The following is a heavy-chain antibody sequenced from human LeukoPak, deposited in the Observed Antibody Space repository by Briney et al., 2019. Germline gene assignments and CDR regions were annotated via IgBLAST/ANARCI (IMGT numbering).Heavy chain of an antibody. D-gene: IGHD5-18*01. CDR2: ISSSSSYI. Sequence: GGSLRLSCAASGFTFSSYSMNWVRQAPGKGLEWVSSISSSSSYIYYADSVKGGFTISRDDSQNTLSLQMNSLNTEDTAVYYCIADSDPSTYGYWGRDRDYWGQGTLVIVSS. CDR3: IADSDPSTYGYWGRDRDY. CDR1: GFTFSSYS. V-gene: IGHV3-21*03. J-gene: IGHJ4*02.